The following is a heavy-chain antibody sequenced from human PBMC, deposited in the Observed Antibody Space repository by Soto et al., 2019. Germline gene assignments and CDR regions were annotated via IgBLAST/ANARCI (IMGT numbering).Heavy chain of an antibody. CDR1: GFTFRNHW. D-gene: IGHD2-15*01. Sequence: VQLVQSGAEVKTSGESLQISCKGSGFTFRNHWIAWVRQMPGRGLEWMGIIYGGDSATRYSPSFQGQVTISADKSINTVYLQWRSLKASDTAMYFCAGRVGYCSGERCFDVWGGGTTVTVSS. J-gene: IGHJ6*04. V-gene: IGHV5-51*03. CDR3: AGRVGYCSGERCFDV. CDR2: IYGGDSAT.